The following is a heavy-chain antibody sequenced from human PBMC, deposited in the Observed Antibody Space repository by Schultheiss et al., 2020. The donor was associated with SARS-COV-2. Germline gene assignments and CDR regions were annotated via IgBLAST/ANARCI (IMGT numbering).Heavy chain of an antibody. Sequence: GESLKISCAASGFTFSDYYMSWIRQAPGKGLEWVSSISSSSSTIYYADSVKGRFTISRDNAKNSLYLQMNSLRAEDTAVYYCARAWDIVVVPAAICDYWGQGTLVTVSS. CDR1: GFTFSDYY. J-gene: IGHJ4*02. CDR2: ISSSSSTI. V-gene: IGHV3-11*04. CDR3: ARAWDIVVVPAAICDY. D-gene: IGHD2-2*01.